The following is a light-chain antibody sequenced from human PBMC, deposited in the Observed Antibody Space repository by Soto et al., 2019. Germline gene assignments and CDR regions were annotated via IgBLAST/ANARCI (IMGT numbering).Light chain of an antibody. CDR1: GGSIASNY. V-gene: IGLV6-57*01. Sequence: NFMLTQPHSVXXXXXXXXXISCTRSGGSIASNYVQWYQQRPGSSPTTVIYEDDRRPSGVPDRFSGSIDSSSNSASLTISGLRTEDEATYFCQSFDSSDQVFGGGTKVTVL. J-gene: IGLJ3*02. CDR3: QSFDSSDQV. CDR2: EDD.